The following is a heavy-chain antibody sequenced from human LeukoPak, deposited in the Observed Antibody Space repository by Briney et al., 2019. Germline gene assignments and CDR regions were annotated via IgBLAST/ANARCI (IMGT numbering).Heavy chain of an antibody. J-gene: IGHJ5*02. V-gene: IGHV1-69*13. CDR2: IIPIFGTA. Sequence: SVKVSCKASGGTFSSYAISWVRQAPGQGLEWMGGIIPIFGTANYAQKFQGRVTITADESTSTAYMELSSLRSEDTAVYYCARGDTLHNWFDPWGQGTLVTVSS. CDR3: ARGDTLHNWFDP. CDR1: GGTFSSYA.